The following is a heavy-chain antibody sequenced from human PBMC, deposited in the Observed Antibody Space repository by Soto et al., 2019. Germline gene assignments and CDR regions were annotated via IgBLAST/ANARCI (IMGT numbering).Heavy chain of an antibody. CDR3: AKAPAGLYYYDSSGFPYYFDY. J-gene: IGHJ4*02. V-gene: IGHV3-23*01. D-gene: IGHD3-22*01. Sequence: EVQLLESGGGLVQPGGSLRLSCAASGFTFSNYAMSWVRQAPGKGLEWVSGISGSGGSTNYADSVKGRFTISRDNSKNTLYLQMNSLRAEDTAVYYCAKAPAGLYYYDSSGFPYYFDYWGQGTLVTVSS. CDR1: GFTFSNYA. CDR2: ISGSGGST.